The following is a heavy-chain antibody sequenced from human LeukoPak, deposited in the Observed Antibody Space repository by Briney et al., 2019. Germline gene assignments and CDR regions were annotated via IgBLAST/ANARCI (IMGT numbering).Heavy chain of an antibody. J-gene: IGHJ4*02. Sequence: PSETLSLTCTVSGGSINSYFWSWIRQPPGKGQQWIGFVYSSGFTNYNPSLKSRVTISVDTSKNQFSLELSSVTAADTAMYYCARYYCSDGTCRYFDYWGQGTVVTVSS. V-gene: IGHV4-4*09. CDR2: VYSSGFT. D-gene: IGHD2-8*01. CDR1: GGSINSYF. CDR3: ARYYCSDGTCRYFDY.